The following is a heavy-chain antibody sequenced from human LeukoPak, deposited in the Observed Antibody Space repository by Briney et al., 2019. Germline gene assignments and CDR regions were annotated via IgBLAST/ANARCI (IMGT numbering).Heavy chain of an antibody. CDR2: IYHSGST. CDR1: GGSLSSSNW. J-gene: IGHJ4*02. Sequence: SGTLSLTCAVSGGSLSSSNWWRWVRQPPGKGLEWIGEIYHSGSTNYNPSLKSRVTISVDKSKNQFSLKLTSVTAADTAVYYCARGAVGYSYGSLWYWGQGTLVTVSS. V-gene: IGHV4-4*02. D-gene: IGHD5-18*01. CDR3: ARGAVGYSYGSLWY.